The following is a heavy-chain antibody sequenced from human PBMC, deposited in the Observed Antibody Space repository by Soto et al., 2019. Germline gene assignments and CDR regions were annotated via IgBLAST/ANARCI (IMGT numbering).Heavy chain of an antibody. D-gene: IGHD6-19*01. CDR3: AIELSLGIAVAGGFDY. CDR1: GYTFTGYY. J-gene: IGHJ4*02. V-gene: IGHV1-2*02. Sequence: QVQLVQSGAEVKKPGASVKVSCKASGYTFTGYYMHWVRQAPGQGLEWMGWINPKSGGTNYAQKFQGGVTMTRDTSISKAYMELSRLRSDDTAVYYCAIELSLGIAVAGGFDYWGQGTLVTVSS. CDR2: INPKSGGT.